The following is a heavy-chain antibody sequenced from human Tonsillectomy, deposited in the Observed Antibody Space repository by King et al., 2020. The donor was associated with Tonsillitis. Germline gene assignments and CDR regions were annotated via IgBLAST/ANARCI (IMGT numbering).Heavy chain of an antibody. CDR2: ISYDGSNK. J-gene: IGHJ4*02. D-gene: IGHD6-19*01. V-gene: IGHV3-30*18. CDR3: AKDRAVAYDYFDY. CDR1: GFTFSNYA. Sequence: VQLVESGGGVVQPGRSLRLSCAASGFTFSNYAMHWVRQAPGKGLEWVALISYDGSNKYYADSVKGRFTISRDNSKNTLYLQMNSLRAEDTAVYYCAKDRAVAYDYFDYWGQGTLVTVSS.